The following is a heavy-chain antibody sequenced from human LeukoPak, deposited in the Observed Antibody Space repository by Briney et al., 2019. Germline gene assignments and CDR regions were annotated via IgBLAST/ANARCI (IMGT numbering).Heavy chain of an antibody. CDR3: AKRNGYNSGCFDC. CDR1: GFTFSSYG. V-gene: IGHV3-23*01. CDR2: ISGSGGST. D-gene: IGHD5-24*01. Sequence: PGGSLRLSCAASGFTFSSYGVSWVRQAPGKGLEWVSGISGSGGSTYYADSVKGRFTVSRDNSKNTLYLQMNSLRAEDTAVYYCAKRNGYNSGCFDCWGQGILVTVSS. J-gene: IGHJ4*02.